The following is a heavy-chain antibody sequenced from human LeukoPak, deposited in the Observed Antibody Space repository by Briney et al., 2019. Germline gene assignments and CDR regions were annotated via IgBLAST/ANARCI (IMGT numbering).Heavy chain of an antibody. V-gene: IGHV3-33*01. Sequence: PGRSLRLSCAASGFTFSSYGMQWVRHPPGKGLEWVAVIWYDGSNKYYADSVKGRFTISRDNSKNTLYLQMNSLRAEDTAVYYCARDILMFSGSYYTYYYYGMDVWGQGTTVTVSS. CDR2: IWYDGSNK. J-gene: IGHJ6*02. CDR3: ARDILMFSGSYYTYYYYGMDV. D-gene: IGHD3-10*01. CDR1: GFTFSSYG.